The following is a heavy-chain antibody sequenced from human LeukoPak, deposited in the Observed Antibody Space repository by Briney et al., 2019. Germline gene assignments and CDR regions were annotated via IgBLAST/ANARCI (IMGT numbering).Heavy chain of an antibody. CDR1: GYTFTGYY. CDR2: ISAYNGNT. D-gene: IGHD6-13*01. Sequence: VASVKVSCKASGYTFTGYYMHWVRQAPGQGLEWMGWISAYNGNTNYAQKLQGRVTMTRDTSTSTVYMELSSLRSEDTAVYYCAREGAALNDYWGQGTLVTVSS. V-gene: IGHV1-18*04. CDR3: AREGAALNDY. J-gene: IGHJ4*02.